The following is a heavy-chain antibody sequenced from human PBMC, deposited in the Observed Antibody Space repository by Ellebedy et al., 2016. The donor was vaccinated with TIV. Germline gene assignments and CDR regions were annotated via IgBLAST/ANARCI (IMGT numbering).Heavy chain of an antibody. CDR2: ISSSSSTI. J-gene: IGHJ4*02. Sequence: GESLKISCAASGFTFSYYDMNWVRQAPGKGLEWVSHISSSSSTIYYADSVKGRFTISRDNAKNSLYLQMNSLRAEDTALYYCARLYSSGLNYWGQGTLVTVSS. V-gene: IGHV3-48*04. CDR3: ARLYSSGLNY. D-gene: IGHD6-19*01. CDR1: GFTFSYYD.